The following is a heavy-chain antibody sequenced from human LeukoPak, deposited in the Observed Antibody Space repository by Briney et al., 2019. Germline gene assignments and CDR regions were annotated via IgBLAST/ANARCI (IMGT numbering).Heavy chain of an antibody. CDR1: GGSVTSTKY. CDR3: AREGGPYRPLDY. V-gene: IGHV4-4*02. CDR2: DNLQGFT. Sequence: PSETLSLTCGVSGGSVTSTKYWTWVRQPPGKGLEWIGEDNLQGFTHYNPSLMGRVAISVDTLENHISLQLTSVTAADTAVYYCAREGGPYRPLDYAGQGTLVSVSS. J-gene: IGHJ4*02.